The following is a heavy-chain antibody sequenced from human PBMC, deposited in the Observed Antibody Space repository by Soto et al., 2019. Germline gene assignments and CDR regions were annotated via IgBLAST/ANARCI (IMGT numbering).Heavy chain of an antibody. J-gene: IGHJ4*02. CDR2: IYYSGST. CDR1: GGSISSGDYY. Sequence: QVQLQESGPGLVKPSQTLSLTCTVSGGSISSGDYYWSWIRQPPGKGLEWIGYIYYSGSTYYNPSLKSRVTISVDTSKNQFSLKLSSVTAADTAVYYCARTVGDYYDSSGSPRPVPHIDYWGQGTLVTVSS. D-gene: IGHD3-22*01. V-gene: IGHV4-30-4*01. CDR3: ARTVGDYYDSSGSPRPVPHIDY.